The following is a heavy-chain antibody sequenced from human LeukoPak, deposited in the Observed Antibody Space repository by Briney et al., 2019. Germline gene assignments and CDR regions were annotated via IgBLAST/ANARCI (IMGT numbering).Heavy chain of an antibody. CDR3: ARVRLAGNYYDYGMDV. CDR2: INPNSGGT. Sequence: ASVKVSCKASGYTFTTYYMHWVRQAPGQGLEWMGWINPNSGGTNYALKFQGRVTMTRDTSISTVYMELSRLRSDDTAVYYCARVRLAGNYYDYGMDVWGQGSTVTVSS. J-gene: IGHJ6*02. V-gene: IGHV1-2*02. D-gene: IGHD6-6*01. CDR1: GYTFTTYY.